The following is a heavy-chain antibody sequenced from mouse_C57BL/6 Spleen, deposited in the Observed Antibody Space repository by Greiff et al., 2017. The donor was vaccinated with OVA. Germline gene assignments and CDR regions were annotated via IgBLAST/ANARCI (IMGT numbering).Heavy chain of an antibody. CDR2: IDPSDSET. V-gene: IGHV1-52*01. J-gene: IGHJ4*01. D-gene: IGHD4-1*01. CDR1: GYTFTSYW. Sequence: QVQLQQPGAELVRPGSSVKLSCKASGYTFTSYWMHWVKQRPIQGLEWIGNIDPSDSETHYNQKFKDKATLTVDKSSSTAYMQLSSLTSEDSAVYYCASSNVFYAMDDWGQGTSVTVSS. CDR3: ASSNVFYAMDD.